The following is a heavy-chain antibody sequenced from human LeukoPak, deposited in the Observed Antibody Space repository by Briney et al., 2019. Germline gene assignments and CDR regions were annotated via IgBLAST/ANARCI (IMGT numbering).Heavy chain of an antibody. D-gene: IGHD3-10*01. CDR2: IFGGGTA. J-gene: IGHJ4*02. CDR1: GFTVSNIY. CDR3: VRSLNRGDPYDS. V-gene: IGHV3-66*01. Sequence: PGGSLRLPCAASGFTVSNIYMTWLRQSPGKGLEWVSAIFGGGTAYYADSVRGRFTISRDNSKNTLHLQMNSLRADDTAVYYCVRSLNRGDPYDSWGQGILVTVSS.